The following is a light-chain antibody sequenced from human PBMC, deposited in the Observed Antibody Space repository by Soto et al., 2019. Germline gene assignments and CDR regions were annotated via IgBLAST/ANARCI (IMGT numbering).Light chain of an antibody. Sequence: EIVLTQSPGTLSLSPGQRATLSCRASQSFSSGDLAWYQQKSGQAPRRLLYGASSRATGIPDRFSGSGSGTDMTLNISRLEPEDFAVYYCHQYGSSPPWTCRQSTKVDI. J-gene: IGKJ1*01. CDR3: HQYGSSPPWT. CDR1: QSFSSGD. V-gene: IGKV3-20*01. CDR2: GAS.